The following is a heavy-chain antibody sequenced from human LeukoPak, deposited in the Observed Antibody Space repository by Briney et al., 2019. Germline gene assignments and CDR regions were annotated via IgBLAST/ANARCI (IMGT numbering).Heavy chain of an antibody. CDR1: GGSISSSSYY. D-gene: IGHD3-9*01. Sequence: SETLSLTCTVSGGSISSSSYYWGWIPQPPGKGLEWIGSIYYSGSTYYNPFLNSLATISVDTSKTLFPLQLSPVTAADTAVYYCASLYYDILTGPNSFAPWGQGTLVTVSS. V-gene: IGHV4-39*01. CDR2: IYYSGST. J-gene: IGHJ5*02. CDR3: ASLYYDILTGPNSFAP.